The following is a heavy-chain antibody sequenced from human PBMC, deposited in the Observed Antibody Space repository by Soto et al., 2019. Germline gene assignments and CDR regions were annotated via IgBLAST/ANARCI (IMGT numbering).Heavy chain of an antibody. Sequence: SETLSLTCTISRGSISPYYWGWIRQPPGKGLEWIGYVSYSGDTKYNPSLKGRVTMSLDASRRQFPLMVKSVSAADTAIYFCARASIRIMSFGVIISDFDFWGRGTLVTVSS. CDR2: VSYSGDT. CDR3: ARASIRIMSFGVIISDFDF. D-gene: IGHD3-3*01. J-gene: IGHJ4*02. CDR1: RGSISPYY. V-gene: IGHV4-59*01.